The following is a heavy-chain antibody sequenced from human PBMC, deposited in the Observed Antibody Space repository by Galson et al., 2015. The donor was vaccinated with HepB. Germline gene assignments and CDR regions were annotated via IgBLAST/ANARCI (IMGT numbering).Heavy chain of an antibody. CDR3: ARSDPGVGARVYYDYMDV. Sequence: SGAEVKKPGSSVKVSCKASGYTFTSYGISWVRQAPGQGLEWMGWISAYNGNTNYAQKPQGRVTMTTDTSTSTAYMELRSLRSDDTAVYYCARSDPGVGARVYYDYMDVWGKGTTVTVSS. V-gene: IGHV1-18*01. J-gene: IGHJ6*03. CDR1: GYTFTSYG. CDR2: ISAYNGNT. D-gene: IGHD1-26*01.